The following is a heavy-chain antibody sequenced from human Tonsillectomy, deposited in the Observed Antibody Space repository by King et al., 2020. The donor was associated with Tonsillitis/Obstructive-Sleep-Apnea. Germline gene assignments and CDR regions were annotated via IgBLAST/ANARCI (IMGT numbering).Heavy chain of an antibody. CDR3: ARAGYCGATTSCYNWFDP. D-gene: IGHD2-2*02. J-gene: IGHJ5*02. Sequence: VQLVESGGGVVQPGRSLRLSCAASGFTFSSYAMHWVRQAPGKGPEWVAIISYDVSHKYYADSVRGRFTISRDDSENTVYLQMDSLSAEDTAVYYCARAGYCGATTSCYNWFDPWGQGTLVTVSS. CDR2: ISYDVSHK. CDR1: GFTFSSYA. V-gene: IGHV3-30*01.